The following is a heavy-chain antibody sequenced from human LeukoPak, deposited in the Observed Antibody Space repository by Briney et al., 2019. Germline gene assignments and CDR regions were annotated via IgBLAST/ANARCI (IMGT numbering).Heavy chain of an antibody. J-gene: IGHJ1*01. D-gene: IGHD5-24*01. CDR1: GFTFSSYA. CDR2: LSDSGGNT. CDR3: AKQETSLRVEVQH. V-gene: IGHV3-23*01. Sequence: GGSLRLSCAASGFTFSSYAMSWVRQAPGKGLEWVSTLSDSGGNTYYADSVKGRFTISRDNSKSTLYLQMNSLRAEDTAVYYCAKQETSLRVEVQHWGQGTLVTVSS.